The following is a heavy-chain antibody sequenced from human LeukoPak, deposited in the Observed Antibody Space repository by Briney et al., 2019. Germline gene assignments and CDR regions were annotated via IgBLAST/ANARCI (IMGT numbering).Heavy chain of an antibody. CDR3: ARMFYYAFDF. CDR1: GFTFSNFW. J-gene: IGHJ4*02. V-gene: IGHV3-7*04. CDR2: IKHDGIEK. D-gene: IGHD3-10*01. Sequence: PGGSLRLSCAASGFTFSNFWMNWVRQAPGKGLEGVASIKHDGIEKYYVDSVKGRFSISRDSAKNSLYLQMNSLRTEDTAVYYCARMFYYAFDFWGQGTLVTVSS.